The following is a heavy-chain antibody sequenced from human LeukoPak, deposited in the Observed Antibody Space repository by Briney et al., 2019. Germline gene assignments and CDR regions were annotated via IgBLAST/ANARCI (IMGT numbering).Heavy chain of an antibody. CDR2: ISGSGGIT. Sequence: RAGGSLSLSCAASGFTFNSYAMSWVRQAPGKGLEWVSAISGSGGITYYADSVKGRFTISRDNSKNTLSLQMNSLRAEDTAVYYCAKGVLAVRLESWGQGTLVTVSS. D-gene: IGHD1-1*01. V-gene: IGHV3-23*01. CDR3: AKGVLAVRLES. CDR1: GFTFNSYA. J-gene: IGHJ4*02.